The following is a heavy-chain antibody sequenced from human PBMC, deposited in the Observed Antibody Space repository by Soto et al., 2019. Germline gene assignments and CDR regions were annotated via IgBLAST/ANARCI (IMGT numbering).Heavy chain of an antibody. CDR3: AGGGATVRGDYFDY. CDR2: IIPIFGTA. J-gene: IGHJ4*02. Sequence: SVKVSCKASGGTFSSYAISWVRQAPGQGLEWMGGIIPIFGTANYAQKFQGRVTITADESTSTAYMELSSLRSEDTAVYYCAGGGATVRGDYFDYWGQGTLVTVSS. CDR1: GGTFSSYA. V-gene: IGHV1-69*13. D-gene: IGHD4-17*01.